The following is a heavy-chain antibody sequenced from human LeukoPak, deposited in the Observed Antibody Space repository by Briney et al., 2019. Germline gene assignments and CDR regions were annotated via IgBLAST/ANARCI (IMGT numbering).Heavy chain of an antibody. J-gene: IGHJ6*03. CDR1: GYTFTGYY. CDR3: ARALGGRVRQWLVVSGYYYYYYYMDV. D-gene: IGHD6-19*01. Sequence: ASVKVSCKASGYTFTGYYMHWVRQAPGQGLERMGWINPNSGGTNYAQKFQGWVTMTRDTSISTAYMELSSLRSEDTAVYYCARALGGRVRQWLVVSGYYYYYYYMDVWGKGTTVTVSS. CDR2: INPNSGGT. V-gene: IGHV1-2*04.